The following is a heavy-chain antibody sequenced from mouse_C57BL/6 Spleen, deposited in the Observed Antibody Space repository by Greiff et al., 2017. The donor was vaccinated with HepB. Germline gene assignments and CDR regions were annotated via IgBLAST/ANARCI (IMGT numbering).Heavy chain of an antibody. CDR2: IWTGGGT. D-gene: IGHD1-1*01. CDR3: ARPTTVVANDYAMDY. J-gene: IGHJ4*01. Sequence: VQLQQSGPGLVAPSQSLSITCTVSGFSLTSYAISWVRQPPGKGLEWLGVIWTGGGTNYNSALKSRLSISKDNSKSQVFLKMNSLQTDDTARYYCARPTTVVANDYAMDYWGQGTTVTVSS. CDR1: GFSLTSYA. V-gene: IGHV2-9-1*01.